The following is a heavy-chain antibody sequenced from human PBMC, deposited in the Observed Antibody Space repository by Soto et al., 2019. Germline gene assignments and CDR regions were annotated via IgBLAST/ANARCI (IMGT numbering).Heavy chain of an antibody. D-gene: IGHD1-20*01. CDR3: ARDITGILREDSYYYGMDV. J-gene: IGHJ6*02. V-gene: IGHV1-18*01. Sequence: ASVXVSCKASGYTFTXYGXSXVRQAPGQGLEWMGWISAYNGNTNYAQKLQGRVTMTTDTSTSTAYMELRSLRSDDTAVYYCARDITGILREDSYYYGMDVWGQGTTVTVSS. CDR2: ISAYNGNT. CDR1: GYTFTXYG.